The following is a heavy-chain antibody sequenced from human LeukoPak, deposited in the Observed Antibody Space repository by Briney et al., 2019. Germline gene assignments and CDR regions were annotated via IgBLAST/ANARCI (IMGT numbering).Heavy chain of an antibody. CDR2: ISASGDET. CDR1: GFSFSSYF. CDR3: ARDLGLYWYFDL. Sequence: PGGSLRLSCAASGFSFSSYFMTWARQPPGKGLEWVSAISASGDETHYADSVKGRVTISRDNSKNTLYLQMNSLRAEDTAVYYCARDLGLYWYFDLWGRGTLVTVSS. J-gene: IGHJ2*01. V-gene: IGHV3-23*01. D-gene: IGHD7-27*01.